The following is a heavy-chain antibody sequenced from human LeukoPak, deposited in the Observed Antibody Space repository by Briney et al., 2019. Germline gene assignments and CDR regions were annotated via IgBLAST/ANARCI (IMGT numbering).Heavy chain of an antibody. CDR1: GFTFSRYA. D-gene: IGHD2-15*01. Sequence: GGSLRLSCAASGFTFSRYAMHWVRQAPGKGLEWVAVISYDGSNKYYADSVEGRFTISRDNSKNTLYLQMNSLRAEDTAVYYCARGAGFCSGGSCADAYFDYWGQGTLVTVSS. CDR3: ARGAGFCSGGSCADAYFDY. CDR2: ISYDGSNK. V-gene: IGHV3-30*04. J-gene: IGHJ4*02.